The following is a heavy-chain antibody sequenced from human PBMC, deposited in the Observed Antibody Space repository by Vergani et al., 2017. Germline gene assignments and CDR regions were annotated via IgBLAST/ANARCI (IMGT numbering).Heavy chain of an antibody. CDR2: ISGSGGST. CDR1: GFTFNHYA. J-gene: IGHJ6*02. V-gene: IGHV3-23*01. D-gene: IGHD5-12*01. Sequence: EVQLLESGGDLVQPGGSPRLSCAASGFTFNHYAMNWVRQAPGKGLEWVSGISGSGGSTYYAGSVKGRFTISRDSSKNTLYLQMNSLSAGDTAVYYCAKAKPRNSGYDYLYYYHAMDVWGQGTTVTVSS. CDR3: AKAKPRNSGYDYLYYYHAMDV.